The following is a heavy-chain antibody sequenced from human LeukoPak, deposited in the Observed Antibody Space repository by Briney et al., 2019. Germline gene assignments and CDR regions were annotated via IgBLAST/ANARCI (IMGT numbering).Heavy chain of an antibody. CDR2: INHSGST. J-gene: IGHJ5*02. CDR3: ARMKQQLVRGRNWFDP. V-gene: IGHV4-34*01. CDR1: GGSFSGYY. D-gene: IGHD6-13*01. Sequence: SETLSLTCAVYGGSFSGYYWSWIRQPPGKGLEWIGEINHSGSTNYNPSLKSRVTISVDTSKNQFSLKLSSVTAADTAVYYCARMKQQLVRGRNWFDPWGQGTLVTVSS.